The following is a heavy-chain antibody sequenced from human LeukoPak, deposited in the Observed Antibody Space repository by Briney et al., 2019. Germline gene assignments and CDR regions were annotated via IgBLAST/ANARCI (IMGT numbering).Heavy chain of an antibody. D-gene: IGHD3-22*01. J-gene: IGHJ4*02. Sequence: GGSLRLSCAASGFTVSSNYMSWVRQAPGKGLEWVSVIYSGGSTYYADSVKGRFTISRDNSKNTLYLQMNSLRAEDTAVYYCAKVAHYYDSSGHEFDYWGQGTLVTVSS. V-gene: IGHV3-66*01. CDR1: GFTVSSNY. CDR3: AKVAHYYDSSGHEFDY. CDR2: IYSGGST.